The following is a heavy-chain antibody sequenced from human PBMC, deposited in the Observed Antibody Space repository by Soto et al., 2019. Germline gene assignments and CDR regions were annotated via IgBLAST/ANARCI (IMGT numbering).Heavy chain of an antibody. V-gene: IGHV1-46*01. D-gene: IGHD3-22*01. CDR2: INPSGGST. J-gene: IGHJ4*02. Sequence: ASVKVSCKASGYAFTSYYMHWVRQAPGQGLEWMGIINPSGGSTSYAQKFQGRVTMTRDTSTSTVYMELSSLRSEDTAVYYCARNERYYDSSGYYYYWGQGTLVTVSS. CDR3: ARNERYYDSSGYYYY. CDR1: GYAFTSYY.